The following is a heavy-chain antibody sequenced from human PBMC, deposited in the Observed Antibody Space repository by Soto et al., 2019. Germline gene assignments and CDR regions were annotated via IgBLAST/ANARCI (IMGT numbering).Heavy chain of an antibody. Sequence: SVKVSCKASGFTFSNSAVQWVRQAGGQRLEWMGWIVVGGGNTHYAQKFQERLTFTRDMSTSTAYMELSSLRSEDTAVYYCTDMRGQWLPRDWGRGVMVTVSS. CDR3: TDMRGQWLPRD. CDR2: IVVGGGNT. CDR1: GFTFSNSA. D-gene: IGHD6-19*01. J-gene: IGHJ4*02. V-gene: IGHV1-58*01.